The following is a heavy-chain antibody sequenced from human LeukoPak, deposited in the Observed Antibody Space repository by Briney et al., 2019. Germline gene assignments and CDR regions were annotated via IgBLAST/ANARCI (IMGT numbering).Heavy chain of an antibody. V-gene: IGHV7-4-1*02. D-gene: IGHD6-19*01. CDR2: INTNTGNP. CDR1: GYTFTSYA. Sequence: ASVKVSCKASGYTFTSYAMNWVRQAPGQGLEWMGWINTNTGNPTYAQGFTGRFVFSLDTSVSTAYLQISSLKAEDTAVYYCARDSSGWVSMGYNWFDPWGQGTLVTVSS. J-gene: IGHJ5*02. CDR3: ARDSSGWVSMGYNWFDP.